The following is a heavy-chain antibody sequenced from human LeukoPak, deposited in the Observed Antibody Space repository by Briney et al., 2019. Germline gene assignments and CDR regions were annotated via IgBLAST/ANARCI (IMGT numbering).Heavy chain of an antibody. V-gene: IGHV3-7*01. CDR1: GFTFSSYW. J-gene: IGHJ3*02. CDR2: IKQDGSEK. Sequence: GGSLRLSCAASGFTFSSYWMSWVRQAPGKGREGVANIKQDGSEKYYVDSVKGRFTISRDNAKNSLYLQMNSLRAEDTAVYYCARDWLWYYYDSSGSQRADAFDIWGQGTMVTVSS. D-gene: IGHD3-22*01. CDR3: ARDWLWYYYDSSGSQRADAFDI.